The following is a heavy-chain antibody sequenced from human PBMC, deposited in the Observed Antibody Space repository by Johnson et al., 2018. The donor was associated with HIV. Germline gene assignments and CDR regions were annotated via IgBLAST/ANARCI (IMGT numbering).Heavy chain of an antibody. CDR2: IKSKTDGGTT. CDR1: GFTFSNAW. V-gene: IGHV3-15*01. Sequence: MLLVESGGGLVKPGGSLRLSCAASGFTFSNAWMSWVRQAPGKGLEWVGRIKSKTDGGTTDYAAPLKGRFTISRDDSKNTLYLQINSLKSEDTAVYYCTTGVTIFGVVPLDGFDIWGRGTMVTVSS. D-gene: IGHD3-3*01. J-gene: IGHJ3*02. CDR3: TTGVTIFGVVPLDGFDI.